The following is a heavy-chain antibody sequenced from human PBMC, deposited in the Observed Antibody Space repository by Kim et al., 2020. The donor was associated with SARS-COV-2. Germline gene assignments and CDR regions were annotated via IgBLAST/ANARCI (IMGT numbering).Heavy chain of an antibody. V-gene: IGHV1-18*01. Sequence: ASVKVSCKASGYTFTSYGISWVRQAPGQGLEWMGWISAYNGNTNYAQKLQGRVTMTTDTSTSTAYMELRSLRSDDTAVYYCARDWAMVQGVISVYGMDVWGQGTTVTVSS. J-gene: IGHJ6*02. CDR1: GYTFTSYG. D-gene: IGHD3-10*01. CDR2: ISAYNGNT. CDR3: ARDWAMVQGVISVYGMDV.